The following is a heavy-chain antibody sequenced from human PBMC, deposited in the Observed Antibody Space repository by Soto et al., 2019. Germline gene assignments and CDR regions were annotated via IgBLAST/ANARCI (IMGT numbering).Heavy chain of an antibody. CDR1: GFTFSTYA. Sequence: EVQLLESGGGLVRPGGSLRLSCAASGFTFSTYAMSWVRQAPGKGLEWVSAISGSGSNKYYADSVKGRFTIYRDDSKSPLYLQLNSLRYEDTAVYYFARDPSHSYYPLFYYFDYLGQGTLVTVSS. J-gene: IGHJ4*02. V-gene: IGHV3-23*01. CDR3: ARDPSHSYYPLFYYFDY. D-gene: IGHD1-26*01. CDR2: ISGSGSNK.